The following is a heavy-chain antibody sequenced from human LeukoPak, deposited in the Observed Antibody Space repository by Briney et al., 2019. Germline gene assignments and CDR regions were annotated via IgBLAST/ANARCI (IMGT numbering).Heavy chain of an antibody. Sequence: SETLSLTCTVYNGSFSGYYWSWIRQPPGTGLEWVGEISHSGYTNLNPSLKSRLTISLDTSKNHFSLRLTSLTAADTAVYYCARHGFYGDSARRKFDPWGQGTLVTVSS. CDR3: ARHGFYGDSARRKFDP. J-gene: IGHJ5*02. D-gene: IGHD4-17*01. CDR1: NGSFSGYY. V-gene: IGHV4-34*01. CDR2: ISHSGYT.